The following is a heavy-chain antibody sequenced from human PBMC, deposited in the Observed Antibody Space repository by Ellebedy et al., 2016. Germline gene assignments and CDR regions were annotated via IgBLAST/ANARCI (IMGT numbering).Heavy chain of an antibody. CDR1: GGSISSGGYS. D-gene: IGHD5-24*01. CDR2: IYLSGST. V-gene: IGHV4-30-2*01. Sequence: SETLSLXXAVSGGSISSGGYSWTWIRQPPGKGPEWIGYIYLSGSTYYNPSLKSRVTISVDRSKNRFSLKLSSVTAADTAVYYCARGDEYEDYFDFWGQGTLVSVSS. J-gene: IGHJ4*02. CDR3: ARGDEYEDYFDF.